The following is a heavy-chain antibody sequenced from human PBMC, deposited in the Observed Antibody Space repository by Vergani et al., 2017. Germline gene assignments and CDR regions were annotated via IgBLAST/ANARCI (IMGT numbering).Heavy chain of an antibody. CDR3: ARGRGWELLSGGGXFDY. J-gene: IGHJ4*02. D-gene: IGHD1-26*01. CDR1: GFTFSSYA. V-gene: IGHV3-23*01. Sequence: EVQLLESGGGLVQPGGSLRLSCAASGFTFSSYAMSWVRQAPGKGLEWVSAISGSGGSTYYADSVKGRFTISRDNSKNTLYLQMNSLRDEDTAVYYCARGRGWELLSGGGXFDYWGQGTLVTVSS. CDR2: ISGSGGST.